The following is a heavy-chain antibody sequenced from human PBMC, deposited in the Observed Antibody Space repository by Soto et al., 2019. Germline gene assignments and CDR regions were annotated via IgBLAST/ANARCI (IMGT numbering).Heavy chain of an antibody. Sequence: GGSLRLSCAASGFRFIDHYMTWIRQAPGKGLEWVSKISSSGTTMYYADSVKGRFTVSRDNAKNSLYLQMNSLRAEDTAVYYCAGDPYYYGSAFWGQGTLVTVPQ. CDR3: AGDPYYYGSAF. D-gene: IGHD3-10*01. V-gene: IGHV3-11*01. CDR2: ISSSGTTM. J-gene: IGHJ4*02. CDR1: GFRFIDHY.